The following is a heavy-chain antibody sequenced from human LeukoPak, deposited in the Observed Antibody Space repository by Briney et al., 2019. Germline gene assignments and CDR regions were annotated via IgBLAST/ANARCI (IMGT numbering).Heavy chain of an antibody. D-gene: IGHD3-22*01. CDR3: AKRRFYDSSGYYYTYYFDY. CDR1: GFTFSSYA. CDR2: ISGSGGST. J-gene: IGHJ4*02. V-gene: IGHV3-23*01. Sequence: GGSLRLSCAASGFTFSSYAMSWVRQAPGKGLEWVSAISGSGGSTYYADSVKGRFTISRDNSKNTLYLQMNSLRAGDTAVYYCAKRRFYDSSGYYYTYYFDYWGQGTLVTVSS.